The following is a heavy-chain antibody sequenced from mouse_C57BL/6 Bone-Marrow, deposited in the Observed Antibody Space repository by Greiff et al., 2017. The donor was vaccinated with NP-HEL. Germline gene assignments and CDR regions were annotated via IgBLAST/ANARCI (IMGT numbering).Heavy chain of an antibody. V-gene: IGHV1-52*01. CDR3: AREPPAATGAMDY. CDR1: GYTFTSYW. D-gene: IGHD1-2*01. Sequence: QVQLQQPGAELVRPGSSVKLSCKASGYTFTSYWMHWVKQRPIQGLEWIGNIDPSDSETHYNQKFKDKATLTVDKSSSTAYMQLSSLTSEDSAVYYCAREPPAATGAMDYWGQGTSVTVSS. J-gene: IGHJ4*01. CDR2: IDPSDSET.